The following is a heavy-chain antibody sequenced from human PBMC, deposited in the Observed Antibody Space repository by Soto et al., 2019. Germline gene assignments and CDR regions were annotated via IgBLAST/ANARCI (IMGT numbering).Heavy chain of an antibody. J-gene: IGHJ4*02. CDR1: GGSISSYY. CDR2: IYYSGST. V-gene: IGHV4-59*08. D-gene: IGHD3-16*01. Sequence: QVQLQESGPVLVKPSETLSLTCTVSGGSISSYYWSWIRQPPGKGLEWIGYIYYSGSTNYNPSLKSRVTISVDTSKNQFSLKLSLKLSSVTAADTAVHYCARRWGDYFDYWGQGTLVTVSS. CDR3: ARRWGDYFDY.